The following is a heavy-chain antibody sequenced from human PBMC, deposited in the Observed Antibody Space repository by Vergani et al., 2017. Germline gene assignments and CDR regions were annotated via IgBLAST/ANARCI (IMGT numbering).Heavy chain of an antibody. CDR3: ATGPLAARQSNYYYYGMDV. CDR1: GYTLTELS. CDR2: FDPEDGET. J-gene: IGHJ6*02. D-gene: IGHD6-6*01. Sequence: QVQLVQSGAEVKKPGASVKVSCKVSGYTLTELSMHWVRQAPGKGLEWMGGFDPEDGETLYAQKFQGRVTMTEDTSTDTAYMELSSLRSEDTAVYYCATGPLAARQSNYYYYGMDVWGQGTTVTVSS. V-gene: IGHV1-24*01.